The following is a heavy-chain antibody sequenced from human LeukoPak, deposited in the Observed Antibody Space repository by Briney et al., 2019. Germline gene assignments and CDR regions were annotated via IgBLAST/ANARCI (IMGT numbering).Heavy chain of an antibody. CDR3: ARGSTPMRGFCSSGSCTLFEY. D-gene: IGHD2-15*01. J-gene: IGHJ4*02. V-gene: IGHV5-51*01. CDR1: GYSFSTYW. Sequence: GESLKISCKGSGYSFSTYWIAWVRQMPGKGLEWMGIIYPAGSDTRYSPSFQGQVTISADKSITTAYLQWSSLKASDTAIYYCARGSTPMRGFCSSGSCTLFEYWGQGTLVTVSS. CDR2: IYPAGSDT.